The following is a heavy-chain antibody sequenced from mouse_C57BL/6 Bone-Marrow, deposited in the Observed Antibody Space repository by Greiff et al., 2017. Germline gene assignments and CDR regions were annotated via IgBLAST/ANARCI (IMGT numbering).Heavy chain of an antibody. CDR3: TTPLITTVVAKWYFDV. Sequence: VQLQQSGAELVRPGASVKLSCTASGFNIKDDYMPWVKQRPEQGLEWIGWIDPENGDTEYASQFQGKATITADTSSNKAYLQLSSLTSEDTAVYYCTTPLITTVVAKWYFDVWGTGTTVTVSS. CDR2: IDPENGDT. V-gene: IGHV14-4*01. J-gene: IGHJ1*03. CDR1: GFNIKDDY. D-gene: IGHD1-1*01.